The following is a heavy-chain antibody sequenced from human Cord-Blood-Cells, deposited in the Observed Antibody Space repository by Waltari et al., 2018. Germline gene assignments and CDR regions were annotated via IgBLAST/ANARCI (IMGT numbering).Heavy chain of an antibody. CDR3: ATDGDSGSYFDAFDI. V-gene: IGHV1-24*01. D-gene: IGHD1-26*01. Sequence: QVQLVQSGAEVKKPGDSGKVSCKVSGYTLTEVSMQWVRQGPGKGLEWMGGFDPEDGETVYAQKFQGRVTMTEDTSTDTAYMELSSLRSEDTAVYYCATDGDSGSYFDAFDIWCQGTMVTVSS. CDR2: FDPEDGET. J-gene: IGHJ3*02. CDR1: GYTLTEVS.